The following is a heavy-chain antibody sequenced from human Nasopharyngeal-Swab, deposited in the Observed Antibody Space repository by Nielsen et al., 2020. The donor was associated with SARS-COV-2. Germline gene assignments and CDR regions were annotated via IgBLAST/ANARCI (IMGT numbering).Heavy chain of an antibody. CDR1: GFTFSNAW. CDR3: ARDRGITRPFDY. CDR2: IKSKTDGGTT. Sequence: GESLKISCAASGFTFSNAWMSWVRQAPGKGLEWVGRIKSKTDGGTTDYAAPVKGRFTISRDNAKNSLYLQMNSLRAEDTAVYYCARDRGITRPFDYWGQGTLVTVSS. D-gene: IGHD1-14*01. V-gene: IGHV3-15*01. J-gene: IGHJ4*02.